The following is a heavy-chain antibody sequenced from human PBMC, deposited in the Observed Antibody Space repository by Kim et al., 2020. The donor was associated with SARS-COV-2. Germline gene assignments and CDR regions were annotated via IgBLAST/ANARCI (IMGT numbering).Heavy chain of an antibody. CDR3: ATGLRVHNWFDP. CDR1: GYTLTELS. V-gene: IGHV1-24*01. D-gene: IGHD1-1*01. J-gene: IGHJ5*02. Sequence: ASVKVSCKVSGYTLTELSMHWVRQAPGKGLEWMGGFDPEDGETIYAQKFQGRVTMTEDTSTDTAYMELSSLRSEDTAVYYCATGLRVHNWFDPWGQGTLVTVSS. CDR2: FDPEDGET.